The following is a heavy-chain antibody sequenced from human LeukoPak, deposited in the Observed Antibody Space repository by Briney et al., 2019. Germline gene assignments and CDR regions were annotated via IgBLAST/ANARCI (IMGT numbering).Heavy chain of an antibody. CDR2: TYHSGST. Sequence: PSETLSLTCAVSGGSISSGGYSWSWIRQPPGKGLEWIGYTYHSGSTYYNPSLKSRVTISVDRSKNQFSLKLSSVTAADTAVYYCARSNYSYKFDYWGQGTLVTVSS. V-gene: IGHV4-30-2*01. CDR3: ARSNYSYKFDY. J-gene: IGHJ4*02. CDR1: GGSISSGGYS. D-gene: IGHD4-11*01.